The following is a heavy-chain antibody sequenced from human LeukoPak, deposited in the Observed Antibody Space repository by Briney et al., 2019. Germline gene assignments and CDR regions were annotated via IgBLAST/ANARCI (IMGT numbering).Heavy chain of an antibody. CDR1: GFSFSSYG. D-gene: IGHD6-13*01. J-gene: IGHJ4*02. CDR2: ISYDGSNK. Sequence: PGGSLRLSCAASGFSFSSYGMHWVRQAPGKGLEWVAVISYDGSNKYYADSVKGRFTISRDNSKNTLYLQMNSLRAEDTAVYYCAKSEGSLAAAGSSWGQGTLVTVSS. V-gene: IGHV3-30*18. CDR3: AKSEGSLAAAGSS.